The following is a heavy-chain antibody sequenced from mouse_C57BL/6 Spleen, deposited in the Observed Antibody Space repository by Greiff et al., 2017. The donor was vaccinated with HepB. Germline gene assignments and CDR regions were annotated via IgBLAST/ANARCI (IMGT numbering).Heavy chain of an antibody. CDR3: ARPYYDGSSPYAMDY. Sequence: EVQLQQSGPELVKPGASVKISCKASGYTFTDYYMNWVKQSHGKSLEWIGDINPNNGGTSYNQKFKGKATLTVDKSSSTAYMALRSLTSEDSAVYYCARPYYDGSSPYAMDYWGQGTSVTVSS. V-gene: IGHV1-26*01. CDR1: GYTFTDYY. D-gene: IGHD1-1*01. CDR2: INPNNGGT. J-gene: IGHJ4*01.